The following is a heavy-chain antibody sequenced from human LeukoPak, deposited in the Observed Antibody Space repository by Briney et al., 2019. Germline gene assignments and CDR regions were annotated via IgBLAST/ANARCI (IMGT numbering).Heavy chain of an antibody. V-gene: IGHV3-7*01. J-gene: IGHJ6*02. CDR3: ARDRGSSWYYYYYGMDV. CDR2: IKQDGSEK. Sequence: PGGSLRLSCAASGFTFSSYWMSWVRQAPGKGLEWVANIKQDGSEKYYVDSVKGRFTISRDNAKNSLYLQMNSLRAEDTAVYYCARDRGSSWYYYYYGMDVWGQGTTVTVFS. D-gene: IGHD6-13*01. CDR1: GFTFSSYW.